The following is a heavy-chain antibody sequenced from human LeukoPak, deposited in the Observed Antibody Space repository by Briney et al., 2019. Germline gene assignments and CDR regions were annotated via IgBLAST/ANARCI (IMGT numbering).Heavy chain of an antibody. CDR1: VYTFTSYD. Sequence: ASVNVSSKASVYTFTSYDINWVRQATGQGLEWMRWMNPNSGNTGYAQKFQGRVTMTRNTSISTAYMELSSLRSEDTAVYYCARGMLYYYGSGSYYNEDYWGQGTLVTVSS. J-gene: IGHJ4*02. D-gene: IGHD3-10*01. CDR2: MNPNSGNT. V-gene: IGHV1-8*01. CDR3: ARGMLYYYGSGSYYNEDY.